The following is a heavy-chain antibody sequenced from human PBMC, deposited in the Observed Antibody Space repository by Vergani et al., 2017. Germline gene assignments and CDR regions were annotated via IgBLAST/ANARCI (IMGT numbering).Heavy chain of an antibody. D-gene: IGHD6-13*01. Sequence: EVQLVESGGGLVQPGGSLRLSCAASGVTFSRYSMNWVRQAPGKGLEWVSYISSSSSTIYYADSVKGRCTISRDNAKNSLYLQMNSLRAEDTAVYYCARDLFSSSSWYLQGAFDIWGQGTLVTVSS. CDR1: GVTFSRYS. V-gene: IGHV3-48*01. CDR3: ARDLFSSSSWYLQGAFDI. J-gene: IGHJ4*02. CDR2: ISSSSSTI.